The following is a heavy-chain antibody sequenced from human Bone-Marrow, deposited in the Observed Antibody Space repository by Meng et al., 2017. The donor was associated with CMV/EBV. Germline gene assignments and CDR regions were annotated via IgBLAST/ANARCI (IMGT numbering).Heavy chain of an antibody. CDR1: GYTFTDYY. CDR3: ASYRSDLRGQYSYHYGMDV. Sequence: ASVKVSCKASGYTFTDYYMHWVRQAPGQGLEWMGWINPNSGGTNYAQKFQGRVTMTRDTSITTAYMELSRLRSDDTAVYYCASYRSDLRGQYSYHYGMDVWGQGTTETVSS. CDR2: INPNSGGT. V-gene: IGHV1-2*02. J-gene: IGHJ6*01. D-gene: IGHD3-10*01.